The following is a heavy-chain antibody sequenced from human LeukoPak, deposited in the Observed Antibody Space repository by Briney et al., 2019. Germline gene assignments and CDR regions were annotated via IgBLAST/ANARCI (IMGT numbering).Heavy chain of an antibody. J-gene: IGHJ6*02. CDR1: GYTFTNYW. Sequence: GESLKISCKASGYTFTNYWIAWVRQMPGKGLEWMGIVYPGNSDTRYSPSFQDQVTISADKSISTVYLQWSSLQASDTAMYYCARHGVVSLYYTLDVWGQGTTVTVSS. CDR2: VYPGNSDT. V-gene: IGHV5-51*01. D-gene: IGHD2-8*02. CDR3: ARHGVVSLYYTLDV.